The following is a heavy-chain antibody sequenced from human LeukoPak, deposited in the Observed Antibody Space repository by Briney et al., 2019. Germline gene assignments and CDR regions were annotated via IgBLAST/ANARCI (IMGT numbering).Heavy chain of an antibody. V-gene: IGHV4-39*02. CDR1: GGSISSGSYY. CDR2: IHYSETT. J-gene: IGHJ4*02. D-gene: IGHD2-2*01. Sequence: KASETLSLTCTVSGGSISSGSYYWSWIRQPPGKGLEWIASIHYSETTYYNPSLKSRVTISVDTSKNHFSLKLSSVTAADTAVYYCARGPTYQPIDFWGQGTLVTVSS. CDR3: ARGPTYQPIDF.